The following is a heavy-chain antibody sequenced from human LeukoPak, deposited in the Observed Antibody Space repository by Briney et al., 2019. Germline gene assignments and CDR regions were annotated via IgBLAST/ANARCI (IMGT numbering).Heavy chain of an antibody. V-gene: IGHV4-61*02. CDR1: GGSISSGSYY. D-gene: IGHD6-6*01. CDR2: IYTSGST. CDR3: ARVRYSSSSGDYYYYMDV. J-gene: IGHJ6*03. Sequence: SETLSLTCTVSGGSISSGSYYWSWIRQPAGKGLEWIGRIYTSGSTNYNPSLKSRVTISEDTSKNQFSLKLSSVTAADTAVYYCARVRYSSSSGDYYYYMDVWGKGTTVTVSS.